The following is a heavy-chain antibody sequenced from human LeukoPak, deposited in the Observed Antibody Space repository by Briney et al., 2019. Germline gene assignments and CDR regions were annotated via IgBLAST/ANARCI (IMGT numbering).Heavy chain of an antibody. CDR3: AKEFPALRYFDWYQSADYYFDY. J-gene: IGHJ4*02. V-gene: IGHV3-30*18. D-gene: IGHD3-9*01. CDR2: ISYDGSNK. Sequence: GGSLRLSCAASGFTFSSYGMHCVRQAPGKGLEWVAVISYDGSNKYYADSVKGRFTISRDNSKNTMYLQMNSLRAEDTAVYYCAKEFPALRYFDWYQSADYYFDYWGQGTLVTVSS. CDR1: GFTFSSYG.